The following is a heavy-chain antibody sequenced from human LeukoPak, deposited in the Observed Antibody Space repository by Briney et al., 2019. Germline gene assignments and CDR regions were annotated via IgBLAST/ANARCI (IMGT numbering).Heavy chain of an antibody. V-gene: IGHV3-53*01. CDR3: AREITPYYYIDV. CDR2: IYSGGST. D-gene: IGHD3-16*01. Sequence: PGGSLRLSCAAPGFTVSSNYMSWVRQAPGKGLEWVSVIYSGGSTYYADSVKGRFTISRDNSKNTLYLQMNSLRAEDTAVYYCAREITPYYYIDVWGKGTTVTVSS. CDR1: GFTVSSNY. J-gene: IGHJ6*03.